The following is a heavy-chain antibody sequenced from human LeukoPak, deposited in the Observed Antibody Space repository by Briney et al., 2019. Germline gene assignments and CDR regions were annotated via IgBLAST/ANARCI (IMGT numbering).Heavy chain of an antibody. CDR1: GGSISSGSYY. D-gene: IGHD3-22*01. CDR3: VNYYYSSDYQQPNHFDY. CDR2: IYTSGST. V-gene: IGHV4-61*02. J-gene: IGHJ4*02. Sequence: SETLSLTCTVSGGSISSGSYYWSWIRQPAGKGLEWIGRIYTSGSTNYNPSLKSRVTMSVDTSKNQFSLKLSSVTAADTAVYYCVNYYYSSDYQQPNHFDYWGQGTLVTVSS.